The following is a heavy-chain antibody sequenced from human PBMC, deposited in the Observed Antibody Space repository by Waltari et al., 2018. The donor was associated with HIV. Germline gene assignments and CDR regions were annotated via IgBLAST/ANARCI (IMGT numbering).Heavy chain of an antibody. D-gene: IGHD3-10*01. J-gene: IGHJ6*02. Sequence: QLQLQESGPGLVKPSETLSLTCTVSGGSITDHFWSWIRQPPGKGLEWLGQIYYSGSTNYNPSLGSRVTISIDTSKSQFSRTLRSVTVADTAVYYCARDLGVLGSYPYHYKGMDVWGQGTTVTVSS. CDR3: ARDLGVLGSYPYHYKGMDV. CDR2: IYYSGST. CDR1: GGSITDHF. V-gene: IGHV4-59*11.